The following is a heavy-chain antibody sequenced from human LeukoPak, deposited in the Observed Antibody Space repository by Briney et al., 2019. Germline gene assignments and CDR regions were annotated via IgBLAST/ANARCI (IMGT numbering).Heavy chain of an antibody. CDR1: GGTFSSFA. Sequence: ASVKVSCMTSGGTFSSFALSWVRLAPGQGLEWMGRIIPILNTEEYAQRFQGRVTITADTSTSTVYMELSSLKSEDTAIYYCAIRSDGAYCGGDCFYLDYWGQGTLVTVSS. CDR3: AIRSDGAYCGGDCFYLDY. J-gene: IGHJ4*02. V-gene: IGHV1-69*04. CDR2: IIPILNTE. D-gene: IGHD2-21*02.